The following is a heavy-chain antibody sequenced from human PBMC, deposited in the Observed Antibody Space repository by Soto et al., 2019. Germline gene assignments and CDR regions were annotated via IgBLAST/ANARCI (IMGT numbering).Heavy chain of an antibody. V-gene: IGHV3-48*01. D-gene: IGHD3-3*01. J-gene: IGHJ3*02. Sequence: PGGSLRLSCAASGFTFSSYSMNWVRQAPGKGLEWVSYISSSSSTIYYADSVKGRFTISRDNAKNSLYLQMNSLRAEDTAVYYCARDRYYDFWSGYKDRAKNDAFDIWSQGTMVTVS. CDR2: ISSSSSTI. CDR1: GFTFSSYS. CDR3: ARDRYYDFWSGYKDRAKNDAFDI.